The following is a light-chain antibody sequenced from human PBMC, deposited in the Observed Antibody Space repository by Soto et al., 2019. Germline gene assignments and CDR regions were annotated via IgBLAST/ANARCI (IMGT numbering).Light chain of an antibody. Sequence: ETVVTQSPATLSVSPGERVSLSCRVSQTVSSDLAWYQQRPGQAPRLLIYGVSTRATGIPARFSGSGSGTEFTLTISSLQSEDFAVYYCQQYNTWPPDFGPGTKVDV. CDR1: QTVSSD. CDR3: QQYNTWPPD. J-gene: IGKJ3*01. CDR2: GVS. V-gene: IGKV3-15*01.